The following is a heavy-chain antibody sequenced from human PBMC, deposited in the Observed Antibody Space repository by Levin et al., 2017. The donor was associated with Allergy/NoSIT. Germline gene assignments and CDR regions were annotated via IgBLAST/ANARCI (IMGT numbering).Heavy chain of an antibody. CDR3: ARVIGYCSSTSCYPYYFDY. CDR2: IYYSGST. V-gene: IGHV4-39*01. D-gene: IGHD2-2*01. Sequence: GSLRLSCTVSGGSISSSSYYWGWIRQPPGKGLEWIGSIYYSGSTYYNPSLKSRVTISVDTSKNQFSLKLSSVTAADTAVYYCARVIGYCSSTSCYPYYFDYWGQGTLVTVSS. J-gene: IGHJ4*02. CDR1: GGSISSSSYY.